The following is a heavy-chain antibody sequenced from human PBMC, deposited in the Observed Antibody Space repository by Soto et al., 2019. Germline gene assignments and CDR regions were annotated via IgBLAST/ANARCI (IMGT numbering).Heavy chain of an antibody. CDR1: GFTFSSYA. D-gene: IGHD2-21*01. J-gene: IGHJ4*02. Sequence: EVQLLESGGGLVQPGGSLRLSCAAYGFTFSSYAMSWVRQAPGKGLEWVSAISGSGGSTYYADSVKGRFTISRDNYQNQMYLQKNSVRANETAEYYCERDRILWFNCDCRGQGNLVTVSS. CDR2: ISGSGGST. V-gene: IGHV3-23*01. CDR3: ERDRILWFNCDC.